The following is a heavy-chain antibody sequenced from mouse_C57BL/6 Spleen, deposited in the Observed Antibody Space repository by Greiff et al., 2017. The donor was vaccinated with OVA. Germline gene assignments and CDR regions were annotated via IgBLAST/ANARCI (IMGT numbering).Heavy chain of an antibody. V-gene: IGHV1-50*01. CDR3: AKAVYYYGSSWFAY. Sequence: QVQLQQPGAELVKPGASVKLSCKASGYTFTSYWMQWVKQRPGQGLEWIGEIDPSDSYTNYNQKFKGKATLTVDTSSSTAYMQLSSLTSEDSAVYYCAKAVYYYGSSWFAYWGQGTLVTVSA. J-gene: IGHJ3*01. CDR1: GYTFTSYW. CDR2: IDPSDSYT. D-gene: IGHD1-1*01.